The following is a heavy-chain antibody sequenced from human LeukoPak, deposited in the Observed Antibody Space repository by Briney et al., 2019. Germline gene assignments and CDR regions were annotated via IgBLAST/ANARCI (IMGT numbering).Heavy chain of an antibody. CDR1: GYSFTSYW. Sequence: GESLKISCKGSGYSFTSYWISWVRQMPGKGLEWMGRIDPSDSYTNHSPSFQGHVTISADKSISTAYLQWSSLKASDTAMYYCARHSPLDYSLTYGMDVWGQGTTVTVSS. V-gene: IGHV5-10-1*01. J-gene: IGHJ6*02. CDR2: IDPSDSYT. D-gene: IGHD4-11*01. CDR3: ARHSPLDYSLTYGMDV.